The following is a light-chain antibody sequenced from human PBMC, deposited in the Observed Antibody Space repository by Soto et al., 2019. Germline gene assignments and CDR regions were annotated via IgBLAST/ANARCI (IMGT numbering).Light chain of an antibody. V-gene: IGKV3-15*01. CDR3: QQYNNWYT. Sequence: EIVMTQSPATLSVSPGERANLSCRASQSVSSNLAWYQQKPGQAPRLLIYGASTRATGIPARFSGSGSGTEFTLTISSLQSEDFAVYYCQQYNNWYTFGQGTNLEIK. CDR1: QSVSSN. CDR2: GAS. J-gene: IGKJ2*01.